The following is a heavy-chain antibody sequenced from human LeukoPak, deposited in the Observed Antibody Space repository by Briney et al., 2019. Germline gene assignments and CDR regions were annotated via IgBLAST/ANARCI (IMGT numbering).Heavy chain of an antibody. CDR3: AKEAHYYDSSGYYYVPYFDY. V-gene: IGHV3-23*01. CDR2: ISGGGGST. Sequence: GGSLRLSCAASGFTFSSYAMSWFRQAPGKGLEWVSAISGGGGSTYYADSVKGRFTISRDNSKNTLYLQMNSLRAEDTAVYYCAKEAHYYDSSGYYYVPYFDYWGQGTLVTVSS. J-gene: IGHJ4*02. CDR1: GFTFSSYA. D-gene: IGHD3-22*01.